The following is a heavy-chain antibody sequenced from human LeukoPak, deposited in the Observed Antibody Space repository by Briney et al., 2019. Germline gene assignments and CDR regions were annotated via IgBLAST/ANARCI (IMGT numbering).Heavy chain of an antibody. D-gene: IGHD4-17*01. J-gene: IGHJ4*02. CDR2: MNPNSGNT. Sequence: ASVKVSCKASGYTFTSYDINWVRQATGQGLEWMGWMNPNSGNTGYAQKFQGRVTMTRNTPISTAYMELSSLRSEDTAVYYCARGKWINGDYSGIDYWGQGTLVTVSS. CDR1: GYTFTSYD. V-gene: IGHV1-8*01. CDR3: ARGKWINGDYSGIDY.